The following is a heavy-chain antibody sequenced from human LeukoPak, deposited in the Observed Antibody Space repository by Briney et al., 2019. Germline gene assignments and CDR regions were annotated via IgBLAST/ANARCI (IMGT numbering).Heavy chain of an antibody. J-gene: IGHJ5*02. V-gene: IGHV4-59*01. CDR2: IYYSGST. D-gene: IGHD2-21*02. CDR3: ARVVTAWFDP. Sequence: PSETLSLTCTVSGGSISSYYWSWIRQPPGKGLEWIGYIYYSGSTNYNPSLKSRVTISVDTSKNPFSLKLSSVTAADPAVYYCARVVTAWFDPWGQGTLVTVSS. CDR1: GGSISSYY.